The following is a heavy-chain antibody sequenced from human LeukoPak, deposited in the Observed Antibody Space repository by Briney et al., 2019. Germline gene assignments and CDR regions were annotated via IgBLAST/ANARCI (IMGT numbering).Heavy chain of an antibody. J-gene: IGHJ4*02. CDR1: GGSISSYY. CDR3: ATWKYMAEYYFDY. V-gene: IGHV4-59*01. Sequence: KPSETLSLTCTVSGGSISSYYWSWIRQPPGKGLEWIGYIYYSGSTNYNPSLKSRVTISVDTSKNQFSLKLSSVTAADTAVYYCATWKYMAEYYFDYWGQGTLVTVSS. D-gene: IGHD6-6*01. CDR2: IYYSGST.